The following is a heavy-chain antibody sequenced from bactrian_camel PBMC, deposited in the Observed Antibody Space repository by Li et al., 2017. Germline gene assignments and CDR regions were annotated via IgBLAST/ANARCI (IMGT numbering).Heavy chain of an antibody. D-gene: IGHD6*01. V-gene: IGHV3S40*01. Sequence: DVQLVESGGGSVQAGGSLRLSCAASGYTYSSYCMGWFRQAPGKEREGVAAIFTSDDSTYYTDSVKGRFTISRENDKNTVYLQMNNLKPEDTAMYYCVDDCYGSRYYLARRTNVWGQGTQVTVS. CDR1: GYTYSSYC. CDR2: IFTSDDST. J-gene: IGHJ4*01. CDR3: VDDCYGSRYYLARRTNV.